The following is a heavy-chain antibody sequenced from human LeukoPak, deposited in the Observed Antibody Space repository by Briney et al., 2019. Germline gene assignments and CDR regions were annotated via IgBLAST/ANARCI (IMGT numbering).Heavy chain of an antibody. J-gene: IGHJ4*02. Sequence: GASVKVSCKASGYIFTDYYMHWVRQAPGQGLEWMGRINPNNGGTYYSQKFQGRVTMTRDTSITTAYMELSRLRSDDTAVYYCARDGAELARSFDYWGQGTLVTVSS. D-gene: IGHD1-26*01. CDR2: INPNNGGT. CDR3: ARDGAELARSFDY. V-gene: IGHV1-2*06. CDR1: GYIFTDYY.